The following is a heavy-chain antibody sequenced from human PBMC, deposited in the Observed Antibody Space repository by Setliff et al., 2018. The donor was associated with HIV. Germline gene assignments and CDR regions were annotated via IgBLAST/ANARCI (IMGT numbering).Heavy chain of an antibody. Sequence: GGSLRLSCAASGFTFSNYAVTWVRQAPGKGLEWVSSLSGSGDSTYYADSVKGRFTISRDNSKNTLYLQMNSLRAEDTAVYYCAKEPSYYYDSSGYSGIAHWGQGTLVTVSS. J-gene: IGHJ4*02. D-gene: IGHD3-22*01. CDR1: GFTFSNYA. CDR3: AKEPSYYYDSSGYSGIAH. V-gene: IGHV3-23*01. CDR2: LSGSGDST.